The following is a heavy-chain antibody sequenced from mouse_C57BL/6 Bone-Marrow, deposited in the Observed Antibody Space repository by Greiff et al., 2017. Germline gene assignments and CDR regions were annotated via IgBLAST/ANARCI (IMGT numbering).Heavy chain of an antibody. CDR1: GYTFTSYW. J-gene: IGHJ3*01. CDR2: IYPGNSDT. D-gene: IGHD1-1*01. V-gene: IGHV1-5*01. CDR3: TGSYYGILFAY. Sequence: VQLQQSGTVLVRPGASVKMSCKTSGYTFTSYWMHWVKQRPGQGLEWIGAIYPGNSDTSYNQKFKGKAKLTAVTSSSTAYMELSSLTNEDSAVYYCTGSYYGILFAYWGQGTLVTVSA.